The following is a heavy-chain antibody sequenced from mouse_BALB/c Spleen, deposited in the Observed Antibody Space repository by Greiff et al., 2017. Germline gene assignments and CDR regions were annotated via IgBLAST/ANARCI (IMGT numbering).Heavy chain of an antibody. D-gene: IGHD1-1*01. Sequence: EVKLVESGAELVRPGASVTLSCKASGYSFTGYTMNWVKQSHGKNLEWIGLINPYNGGTSYNQKFKGKATLTVDKSSSTAYMELLSLTSEDSAVYYCARSNYGDYYAMDYWGQGTSVTVSS. CDR2: INPYNGGT. CDR3: ARSNYGDYYAMDY. J-gene: IGHJ4*01. V-gene: IGHV1-18*01. CDR1: GYSFTGYT.